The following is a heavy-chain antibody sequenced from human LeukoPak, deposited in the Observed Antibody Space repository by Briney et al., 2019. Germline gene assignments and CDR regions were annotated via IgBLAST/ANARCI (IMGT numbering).Heavy chain of an antibody. J-gene: IGHJ4*02. CDR1: GGSISSSSYY. CDR3: VSPDTAPDY. Sequence: SETLSLTCTVSGGSISSSSYYWGWIRQPPGKGLEWIGSIYYSGSTYYNPSIKSRVTISVDTSKNQFSLKLSSVTAADTAVYYCVSPDTAPDYWGQGTLVTVSS. CDR2: IYYSGST. D-gene: IGHD5-18*01. V-gene: IGHV4-39*01.